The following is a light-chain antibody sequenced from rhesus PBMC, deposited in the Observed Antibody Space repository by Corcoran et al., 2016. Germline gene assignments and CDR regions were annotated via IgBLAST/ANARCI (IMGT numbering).Light chain of an antibody. V-gene: IGLV2-13*03. CDR3: SSYASSSTYI. CDR1: SSDICGYNR. CDR2: EVS. Sequence: QTPPTQSPSVSGSPGQSVTISCTGTSSDICGYNRVSWYQQHPGKAPKLMIYEVSKRPSGVSDRFSGSKSGNTASLTSSGLQAEDEADYYCSSYASSSTYIFGAGTRLTVL. J-gene: IGLJ1*01.